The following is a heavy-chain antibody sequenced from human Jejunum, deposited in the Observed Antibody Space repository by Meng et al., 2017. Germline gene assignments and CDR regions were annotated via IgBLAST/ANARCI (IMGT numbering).Heavy chain of an antibody. CDR1: GFSLSTNGVG. D-gene: IGHD3-10*01. CDR2: IYWDDDK. J-gene: IGHJ4*02. V-gene: IGHV2-5*02. CDR3: AHRHGPSGHSGDVGYFDY. Sequence: SGPTLVKPTQTLTLTCTFSGFSLSTNGVGVGWIRQPPGKALEYLALIYWDDDKRYSPSLKSRLAIAKDTSRTQVVLTVTDVDPEDTATYYCAHRHGPSGHSGDVGYFDYWGQGTLVTVSS.